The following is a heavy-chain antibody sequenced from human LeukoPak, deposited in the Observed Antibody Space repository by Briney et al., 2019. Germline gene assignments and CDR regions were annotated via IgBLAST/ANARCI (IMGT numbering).Heavy chain of an antibody. Sequence: GGSLRLSCAASGFTVSSNYMSWVRQAPGKGLGWVSVIYSGGSTYYADSVKGRFTISRDNSKNTLYLQMNSLRAEDTAVYYCARDRGLYAFDIWGQGTMVTVSS. D-gene: IGHD3-10*01. V-gene: IGHV3-66*01. CDR3: ARDRGLYAFDI. CDR1: GFTVSSNY. CDR2: IYSGGST. J-gene: IGHJ3*02.